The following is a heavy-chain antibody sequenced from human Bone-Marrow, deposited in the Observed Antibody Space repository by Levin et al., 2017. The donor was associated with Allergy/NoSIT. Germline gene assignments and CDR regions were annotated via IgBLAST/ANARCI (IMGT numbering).Heavy chain of an antibody. Sequence: GGSLRLSCAASGFTFSDYAMNWVRQAPGKGLEWVSFISYSGGSTYYADSVKGRFTISRDNSKNTLYLQMNSLRAEDTAVYYCAKARGHPISVYYFDYWGQGTLVTVSS. CDR2: ISYSGGST. D-gene: IGHD3-3*02. V-gene: IGHV3-23*01. CDR1: GFTFSDYA. CDR3: AKARGHPISVYYFDY. J-gene: IGHJ4*02.